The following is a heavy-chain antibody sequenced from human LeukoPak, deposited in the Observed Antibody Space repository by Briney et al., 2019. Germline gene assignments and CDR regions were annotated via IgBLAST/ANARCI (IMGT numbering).Heavy chain of an antibody. D-gene: IGHD1-26*01. CDR1: GYRFISYW. J-gene: IGHJ4*02. CDR2: IYPGDSDT. Sequence: GESLKISCKGSGYRFISYWIAWVRHTPGKGLECMGIIYPGDSDTRYSPSFQGQVTISADESINTAYLQGSSLKASDTAVYYCARQNGIVGAPIDYWGQGTLVTVSS. V-gene: IGHV5-51*01. CDR3: ARQNGIVGAPIDY.